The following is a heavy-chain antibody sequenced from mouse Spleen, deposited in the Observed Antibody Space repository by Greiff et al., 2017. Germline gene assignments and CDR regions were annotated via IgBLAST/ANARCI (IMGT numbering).Heavy chain of an antibody. CDR1: GYTFTDYY. J-gene: IGHJ4*01. D-gene: IGHD1-1*01. Sequence: QVQLQQSGAELVRPGASVKLSCKASGYTFTDYYINWVKQRPGQGLEWIARIYPGSGNTYYNEKFKGKATLTAEKSSSTAYMQLSSLTSEDSAVYFCARKKVHSGSRYGYAMDYWGQGTSVTVSS. CDR3: ARKKVHSGSRYGYAMDY. V-gene: IGHV1-76*01. CDR2: IYPGSGNT.